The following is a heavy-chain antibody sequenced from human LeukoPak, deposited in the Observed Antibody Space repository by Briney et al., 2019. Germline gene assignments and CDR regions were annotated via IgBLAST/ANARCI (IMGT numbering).Heavy chain of an antibody. V-gene: IGHV1-69*04. J-gene: IGHJ5*02. CDR1: GGTFSSYA. Sequence: SVKVSCKASGGTFSSYAISWVRQAPGQGLEWMGRIVPILGIANYAQKFQGRVTITADKSTSTAYMELSSLRSEDTAVYYCARGRDPDWFDPWGQGTLVTVSS. CDR2: IVPILGIA. CDR3: ARGRDPDWFDP.